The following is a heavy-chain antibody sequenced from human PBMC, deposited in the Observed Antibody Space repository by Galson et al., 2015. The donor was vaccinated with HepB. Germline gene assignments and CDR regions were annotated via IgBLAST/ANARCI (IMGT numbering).Heavy chain of an antibody. D-gene: IGHD5-18*01. Sequence: SLRLSCAASGFTFSSYAMHWVRQAPGKGLEWVAVISYDGSNKYYADSVKGRFTISRDNSKNTLYLQMNSLRAEDTAVYYCARSYGYLYAFDIWGQGTMVTVSS. CDR2: ISYDGSNK. V-gene: IGHV3-30-3*01. CDR1: GFTFSSYA. J-gene: IGHJ3*02. CDR3: ARSYGYLYAFDI.